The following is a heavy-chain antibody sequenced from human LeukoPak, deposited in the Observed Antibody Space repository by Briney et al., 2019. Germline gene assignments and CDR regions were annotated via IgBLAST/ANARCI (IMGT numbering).Heavy chain of an antibody. Sequence: SETLSLTCTVSGGSISSYYWSWIRQPAGKGLEWIGRIYSSGTTNYNPSLKSRVTMSVDTSKNQFSLNLSSVTAADTAVYYCAGERRECCYFDYWGQGTLVTVSS. CDR1: GGSISSYY. V-gene: IGHV4-4*07. CDR3: AGERRECCYFDY. D-gene: IGHD3-3*01. J-gene: IGHJ4*02. CDR2: IYSSGTT.